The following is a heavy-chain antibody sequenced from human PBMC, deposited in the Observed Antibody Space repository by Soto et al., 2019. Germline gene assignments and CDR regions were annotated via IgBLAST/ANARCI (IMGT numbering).Heavy chain of an antibody. CDR3: AKAGSFSGRSARAAL. J-gene: IGHJ4*01. V-gene: IGHV4-59*03. D-gene: IGHD2-15*01. CDR2: IFYSGAT. Sequence: SGFRQKTGSGLEWIGYIFYSGATKYNPSLESRVTILVDSSKNEFSLKLTSVTPADTAVYYCAKAGSFSGRSARAALWGHGSLVTVAS.